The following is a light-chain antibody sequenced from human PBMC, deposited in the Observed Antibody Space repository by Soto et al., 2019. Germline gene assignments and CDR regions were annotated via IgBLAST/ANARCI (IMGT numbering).Light chain of an antibody. CDR2: YNT. V-gene: IGLV1-40*01. Sequence: QSVLTQPPSVSGAPAQRVTISCTVSGSTFGAGSDVHWYQQVPGTAPKLLISYNTNRPSGVPDRFSGSKSGTSASLAISGLQPEDEADYYCQCYDSSLTVLFGGGTKLTVL. J-gene: IGLJ2*01. CDR1: GSTFGAGSD. CDR3: QCYDSSLTVL.